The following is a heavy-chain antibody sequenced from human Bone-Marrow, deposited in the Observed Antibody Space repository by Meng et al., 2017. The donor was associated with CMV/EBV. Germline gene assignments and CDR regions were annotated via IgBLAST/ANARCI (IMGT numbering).Heavy chain of an antibody. CDR1: GGSFSGYY. V-gene: IGHV4-34*01. Sequence: GSLRLSCAVYGGSFSGYYWSWIRQPPGKGLEWIGEINHSGSTNYNPSLKSRVTISVDTSKNQFSLKLSSVTAADTAVYYCARSSYGYGSDYWGQGTLVTVSS. CDR3: ARSSYGYGSDY. CDR2: INHSGST. J-gene: IGHJ4*02. D-gene: IGHD5-18*01.